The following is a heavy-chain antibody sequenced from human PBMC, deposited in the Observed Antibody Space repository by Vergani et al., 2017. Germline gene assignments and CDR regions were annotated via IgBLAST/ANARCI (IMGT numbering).Heavy chain of an antibody. CDR2: IYSGGST. CDR3: ARERWGSSGWTDGDAFDI. Sequence: EVQLVESGGGLVQPGGSLRLSCAASGFTFSSNYMSWVRQAPGKGLEWVSVIYSGGSTYYADSVKGRFTISRDNSKNTLYLQMNSLRAEDTAVYYCARERWGSSGWTDGDAFDIWGQGTMVTVSS. CDR1: GFTFSSNY. D-gene: IGHD6-19*01. J-gene: IGHJ3*02. V-gene: IGHV3-66*01.